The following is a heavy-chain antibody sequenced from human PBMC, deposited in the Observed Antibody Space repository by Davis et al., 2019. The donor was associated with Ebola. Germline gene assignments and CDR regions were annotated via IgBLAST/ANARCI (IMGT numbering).Heavy chain of an antibody. CDR2: IIPILGIA. CDR3: ARDLPGGDWYFDL. V-gene: IGHV1-69*04. D-gene: IGHD1-14*01. Sequence: AASVKVSCKASGYTFSSYYMYWVRQAPGQGLEWMGRIIPILGIANYAQKFQGRVTITADKSTSTAYMELSSLRSEDTAVYYCARDLPGGDWYFDLWGRGTLVTVSS. CDR1: GYTFSSYY. J-gene: IGHJ2*01.